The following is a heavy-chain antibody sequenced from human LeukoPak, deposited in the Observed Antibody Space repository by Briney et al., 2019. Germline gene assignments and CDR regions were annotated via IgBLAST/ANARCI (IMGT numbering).Heavy chain of an antibody. CDR2: IYHSGST. J-gene: IGHJ4*02. CDR1: GGSISSSNW. CDR3: ARGRHPSGSYLDFDY. V-gene: IGHV4-4*02. D-gene: IGHD1-26*01. Sequence: SETLSLTCAVSGGSISSSNWWSWVRQPPGKGLEWIGEIYHSGSTNYNPSLKSRVTISVDTSKNQFSLKLSSVTAADTAVYYCARGRHPSGSYLDFDYWGQGTLVTVSS.